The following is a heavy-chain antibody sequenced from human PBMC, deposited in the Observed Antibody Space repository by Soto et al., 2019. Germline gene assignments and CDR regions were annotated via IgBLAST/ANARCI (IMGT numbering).Heavy chain of an antibody. J-gene: IGHJ4*02. CDR1: GGSISSYY. CDR2: IYYSGST. CDR3: ARSVDTAMAPFDY. Sequence: SETLSLTCTVSGGSISSYYWSWIRQPPGKGLEWIGYIYYSGSTNYNPSLKSRVTISVDTSKNQFSLKLSSVTAADTAVYYCARSVDTAMAPFDYWGQGTLVTVSS. V-gene: IGHV4-59*08. D-gene: IGHD5-18*01.